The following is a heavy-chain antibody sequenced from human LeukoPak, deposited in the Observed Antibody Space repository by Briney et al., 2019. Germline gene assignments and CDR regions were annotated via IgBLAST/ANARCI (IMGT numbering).Heavy chain of an antibody. CDR1: GGTFSSYA. Sequence: SVKVSCKASGGTFSSYAISWVRQAPGQGLEWMGGIIPIFGTANYAQKFQGRVTITADESTSTAYMELSSLRSEDTAVYYCARDMRYYYDSSGYPRQHFDYWGQGTLVTVSS. D-gene: IGHD3-22*01. V-gene: IGHV1-69*13. CDR3: ARDMRYYYDSSGYPRQHFDY. CDR2: IIPIFGTA. J-gene: IGHJ4*02.